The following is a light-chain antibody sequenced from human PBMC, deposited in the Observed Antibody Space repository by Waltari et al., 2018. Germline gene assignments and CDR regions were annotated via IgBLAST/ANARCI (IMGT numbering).Light chain of an antibody. V-gene: IGKV3-15*01. CDR1: QSVKTN. Sequence: EIVLTQSPATLSVSPGERATLSCRASQSVKTNLAWYQQKPGQAPRLLIHGASNRATGVPARFSGSGSGTDFTLTISSLQSEDFALYYCQQYNHWPPVFTFGPVTKLDIK. CDR2: GAS. CDR3: QQYNHWPPVFT. J-gene: IGKJ3*01.